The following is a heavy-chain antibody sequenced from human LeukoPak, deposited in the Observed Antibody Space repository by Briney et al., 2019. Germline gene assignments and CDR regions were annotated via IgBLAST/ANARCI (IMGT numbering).Heavy chain of an antibody. J-gene: IGHJ4*02. Sequence: GGSPRLSCAASGFTFSSYAMSWVRQAPGKGLEWVSTISGGGAGTYYADSVKGRFTISRDNAKNSLYLQMNSLRDEDTAVYYCARDRGYCSGGSCYTYYFDYWGQGTLVTVSS. V-gene: IGHV3-23*01. CDR3: ARDRGYCSGGSCYTYYFDY. CDR2: ISGGGAGT. CDR1: GFTFSSYA. D-gene: IGHD2-15*01.